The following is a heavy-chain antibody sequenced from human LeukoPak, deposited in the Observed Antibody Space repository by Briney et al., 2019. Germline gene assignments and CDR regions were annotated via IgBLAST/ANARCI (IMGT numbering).Heavy chain of an antibody. CDR1: GGSISSYY. V-gene: IGHV4-4*09. J-gene: IGHJ4*02. Sequence: SETLSLTCTVSGGSISSYYWSWIRQPQGKGLEWNGYIYTSGSTNYNRSLKSRVTISVDTSKNQFSLKLSSVTAADTAVYYCARLNYDFWSGYPPPYFDYWGQGTLVTASS. CDR3: ARLNYDFWSGYPPPYFDY. CDR2: IYTSGST. D-gene: IGHD3-3*01.